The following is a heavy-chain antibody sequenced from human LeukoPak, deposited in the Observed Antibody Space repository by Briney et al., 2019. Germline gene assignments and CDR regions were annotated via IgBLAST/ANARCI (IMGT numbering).Heavy chain of an antibody. V-gene: IGHV1-3*01. CDR1: GYTFTSYA. CDR2: INAGNGNT. Sequence: ASVTVSCKASGYTFTSYAMHWVRQAPGQRLEWMGWINAGNGNTKYSQKFQGRVTITRDTSASTAHMELSSLRSEDTAVYYCARGRDYGDSVWFDPWGQGTLVTVSS. CDR3: ARGRDYGDSVWFDP. J-gene: IGHJ5*02. D-gene: IGHD4-17*01.